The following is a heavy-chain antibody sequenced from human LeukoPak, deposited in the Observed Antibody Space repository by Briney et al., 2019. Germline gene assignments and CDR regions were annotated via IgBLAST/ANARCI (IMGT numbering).Heavy chain of an antibody. J-gene: IGHJ4*02. Sequence: GASVKVSCKASGYTFTNYGISWVRPAPGQGLEWVGWISTYNGNTNYAQKLQGRVTMTTDTSTSTAYMELRSLRSDDTAVYYCAATLGVVANYWGQGTLVTVSS. CDR3: AATLGVVANY. CDR2: ISTYNGNT. V-gene: IGHV1-18*01. CDR1: GYTFTNYG. D-gene: IGHD3-3*01.